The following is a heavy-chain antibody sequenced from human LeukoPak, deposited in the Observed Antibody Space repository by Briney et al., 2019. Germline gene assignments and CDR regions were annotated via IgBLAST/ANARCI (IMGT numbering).Heavy chain of an antibody. CDR1: GGSISSGDYY. D-gene: IGHD2-2*01. Sequence: SETLSLTCTVSGGSISSGDYYWSWIRQPPGKGLEWIGYIYYSGSTYYNPSLKSRVTISVDRSKNQFSLKLSSVTAADTAVYYCARGMKYQLLYRDWGQGTLVTVSS. CDR2: IYYSGST. V-gene: IGHV4-30-4*01. CDR3: ARGMKYQLLYRD. J-gene: IGHJ4*02.